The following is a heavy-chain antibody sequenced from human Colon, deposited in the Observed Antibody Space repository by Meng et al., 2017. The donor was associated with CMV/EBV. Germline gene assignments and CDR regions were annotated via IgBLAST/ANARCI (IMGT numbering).Heavy chain of an antibody. V-gene: IGHV4-59*01. CDR2: IYYSGST. D-gene: IGHD3-10*01. Sequence: SETLSLTCTVSGGSISSYYWSWIRQPPGKGLEWIGYIYYSGSTNYNPSLKSRVTISVDTSKNQFSLKLSSVTAADTAVYYCARLQITMVRGVTEYYFDYWGQGTRVTVSS. CDR3: ARLQITMVRGVTEYYFDY. J-gene: IGHJ4*02. CDR1: GGSISSYY.